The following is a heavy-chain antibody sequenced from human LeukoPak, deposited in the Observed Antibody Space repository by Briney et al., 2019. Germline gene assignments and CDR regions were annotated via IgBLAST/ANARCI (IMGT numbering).Heavy chain of an antibody. D-gene: IGHD3-10*01. CDR2: ISWNSDII. J-gene: IGHJ4*02. CDR1: GFTFDDYA. CDR3: AKSSGDSYFDS. Sequence: PGRSLRFSCAASGFTFDDYAMHWSRQAPGKGREWFSVISWNSDIIRYADSVKGRFSISRDNAKNSLYLQMNSLRADETALYYCAKSSGDSYFDSWGQGTLVIVSS. V-gene: IGHV3-9*01.